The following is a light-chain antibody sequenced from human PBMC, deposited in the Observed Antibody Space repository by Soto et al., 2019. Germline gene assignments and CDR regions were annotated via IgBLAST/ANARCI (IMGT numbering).Light chain of an antibody. V-gene: IGLV2-14*03. Sequence: QSALTQPASVSGSPGQSITISCTGTNSDVGGYTYVSWYQQHPGKAPKLMIYDVSNRPSGVSNRFSGSKSGNTASLTISGLQADDEADYYCSSYTSSSTPYVFGTGIKLTVL. J-gene: IGLJ1*01. CDR2: DVS. CDR3: SSYTSSSTPYV. CDR1: NSDVGGYTY.